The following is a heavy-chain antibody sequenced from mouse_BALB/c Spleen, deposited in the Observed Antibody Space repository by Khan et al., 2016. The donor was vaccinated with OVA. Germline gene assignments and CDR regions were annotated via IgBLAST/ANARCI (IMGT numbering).Heavy chain of an antibody. CDR2: IDPENGNT. J-gene: IGHJ3*01. D-gene: IGHD2-3*01. CDR1: GFNFTDYY. Sequence: VQLQQSGAELVRPGALVKLSCKASGFNFTDYYMHWVKQRPEQGLVWIGRIDPENGNTIYDPKFQGKASITSDTSSNTAYLQLSSLTSDDTSVYYCTRDGYSPWFAYWGQGSLVTVSA. V-gene: IGHV14-1*02. CDR3: TRDGYSPWFAY.